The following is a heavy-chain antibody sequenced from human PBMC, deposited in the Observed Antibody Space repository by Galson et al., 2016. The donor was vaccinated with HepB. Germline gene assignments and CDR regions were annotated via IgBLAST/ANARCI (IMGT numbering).Heavy chain of an antibody. CDR2: IYSSGKT. Sequence: SETLSLTCSVSGGSISSYYWNWIRQSPGKGLEWIGHIYSSGKTNYNPSFKSRVTMSVDMSKNRISLQLKSVTAADTAGYYCARDLGTLDPWGQGTLVTVSS. CDR1: GGSISSYY. J-gene: IGHJ5*02. CDR3: ARDLGTLDP. D-gene: IGHD1-1*01. V-gene: IGHV4-4*07.